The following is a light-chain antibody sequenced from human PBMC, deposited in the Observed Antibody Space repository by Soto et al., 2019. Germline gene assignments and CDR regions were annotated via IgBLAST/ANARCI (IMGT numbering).Light chain of an antibody. CDR3: QQYNKWLTWT. V-gene: IGKV3-15*01. CDR1: QNINSN. CDR2: AAF. Sequence: EIVMTQSPATLSVPPGERATLSCRASQNINSNLAWYQQKPGQGPRLLIYAAFTRATGVPDRFTGSGSGTEFTLTISSLQSEDFAVYYCQQYNKWLTWTFGQGTKVEIK. J-gene: IGKJ1*01.